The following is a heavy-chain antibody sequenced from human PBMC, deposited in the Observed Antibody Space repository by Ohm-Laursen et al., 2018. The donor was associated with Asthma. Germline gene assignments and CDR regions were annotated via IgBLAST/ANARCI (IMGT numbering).Heavy chain of an antibody. D-gene: IGHD3-3*01. CDR1: GYSFSLYS. J-gene: IGHJ4*02. CDR2: GGSYYDGGLK. V-gene: IGHV3-30*03. CDR3: ARDVMEWYLPAFDF. Sequence: SLRLSCAASGYSFSLYSIHWIRQAPGKGLQWVAVGGSYYDGGLKYYADSVNGRFTVSRDDSKNTLYLQMNSLRPDDTAVYYCARDVMEWYLPAFDFWGQGTLVTVSS.